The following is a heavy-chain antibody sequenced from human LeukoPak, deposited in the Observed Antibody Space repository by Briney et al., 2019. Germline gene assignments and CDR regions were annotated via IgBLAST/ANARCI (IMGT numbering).Heavy chain of an antibody. CDR2: IRSSSYL. Sequence: RGCLRLSCAASGFIFSTYTMNWVSQAAGRGLEWVSSIRSSSYLYNAECVKGGFTISKTNAKNSLYLQMNRLRAEDTAVYYCARDTSSWYLGWDYYFDYWGQGTLVTVSS. CDR3: ARDTSSWYLGWDYYFDY. J-gene: IGHJ4*02. D-gene: IGHD6-13*01. CDR1: GFIFSTYT. V-gene: IGHV3-21*01.